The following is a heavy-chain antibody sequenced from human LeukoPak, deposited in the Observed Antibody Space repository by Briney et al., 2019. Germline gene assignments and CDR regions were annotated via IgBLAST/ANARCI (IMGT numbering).Heavy chain of an antibody. CDR2: IYYSGST. D-gene: IGHD4-17*01. CDR3: VRDYRVTTRGFFDY. CDR1: GGSISSYY. Sequence: SETLSLTCTVSGGSISSYYWSWIRQHPGKGLEWIGYIYYSGSTYYNPSLKSRVTISVDTSKNQFSLKLSSVTAADTAVYYCVRDYRVTTRGFFDYWGQGTLVTVSS. J-gene: IGHJ4*02. V-gene: IGHV4-59*06.